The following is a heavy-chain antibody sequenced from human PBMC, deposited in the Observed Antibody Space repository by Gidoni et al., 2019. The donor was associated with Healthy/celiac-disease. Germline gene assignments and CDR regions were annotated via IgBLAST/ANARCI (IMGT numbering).Heavy chain of an antibody. D-gene: IGHD1-26*01. J-gene: IGHJ6*02. CDR2: ISGSGGST. V-gene: IGHV3-23*01. CDR3: AKDGRSGSYYGGPPSPYYYYGMDV. Sequence: PGKGLEWVSAISGSGGSTYYADSVKGRFTISRDNSKNTLYLQMNSLRAEDTAVYYCAKDGRSGSYYGGPPSPYYYYGMDVWGQGTTVTVSS.